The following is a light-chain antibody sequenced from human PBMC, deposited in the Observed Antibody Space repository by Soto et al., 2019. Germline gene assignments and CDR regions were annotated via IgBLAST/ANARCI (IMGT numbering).Light chain of an antibody. CDR2: DVS. CDR3: SSYTSRNTDV. J-gene: IGLJ1*01. V-gene: IGLV2-14*03. CDR1: SSDVGGYNY. Sequence: QSVLTQPASVSGSPGQSITISCTGTSSDVGGYNYVSWYQQHPGKAPKLMIYDVSNRPSGVSNRFSGSKSGNTASLTISGLQAEDEADYYCSSYTSRNTDVFGTGTKLTVL.